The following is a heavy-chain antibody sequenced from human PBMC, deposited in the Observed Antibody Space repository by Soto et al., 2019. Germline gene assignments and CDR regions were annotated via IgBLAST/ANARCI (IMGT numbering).Heavy chain of an antibody. Sequence: QVQLVESGGCVVQPGRYLRLSCAASGFTFSRYGMHWVRQAPGKGLEWVAVISYDGSNKYYADSVKGRFTISRDKSKNTLYLQMNSMRAEDTAVYYCATDRVERSGRYYFACWGQGTLVTVSS. CDR1: GFTFSRYG. J-gene: IGHJ4*02. D-gene: IGHD6-19*01. V-gene: IGHV3-30*03. CDR3: ATDRVERSGRYYFAC. CDR2: ISYDGSNK.